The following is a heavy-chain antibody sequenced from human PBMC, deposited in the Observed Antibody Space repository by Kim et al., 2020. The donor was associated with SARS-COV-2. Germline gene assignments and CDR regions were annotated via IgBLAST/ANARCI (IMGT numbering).Heavy chain of an antibody. CDR3: ARNYYDFWSGYYADY. J-gene: IGHJ4*02. D-gene: IGHD3-3*01. Sequence: DSVRGRFTISRDNSKNSLYLQMNSLGAEDTAVYYCARNYYDFWSGYYADYWGQGTLVTVSS. V-gene: IGHV3-53*01.